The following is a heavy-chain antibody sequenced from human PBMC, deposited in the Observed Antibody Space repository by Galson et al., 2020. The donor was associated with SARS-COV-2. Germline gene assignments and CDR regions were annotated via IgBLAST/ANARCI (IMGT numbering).Heavy chain of an antibody. V-gene: IGHV3-11*06. J-gene: IGHJ4*02. D-gene: IGHD3-3*01. CDR1: GFTFSDYY. Sequence: GGSLRLSCAASGFTFSDYYMSWIRQAPGKGLEWVSYISSSSSYTNYADSVKGRFTISRDNAKNSLYLQMNSLRAEDTAVYYCASMDFWSGYYFDYWGQGTLVTVSS. CDR2: ISSSSSYT. CDR3: ASMDFWSGYYFDY.